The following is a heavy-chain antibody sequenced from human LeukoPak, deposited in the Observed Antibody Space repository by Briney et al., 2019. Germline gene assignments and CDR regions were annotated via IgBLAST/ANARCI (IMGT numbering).Heavy chain of an antibody. CDR2: ISGSGGST. CDR1: GFTFSSYA. V-gene: IGHV3-23*01. Sequence: GGSLRLSCAASGFTFSSYAMSWVRQAPGKELEWVSAISGSGGSTYYADSVKGRFTISRDNSKNTLYLQMNSLRAEDTAVYYCAKAGYSGYGLIDYWGQGALVTVSS. CDR3: AKAGYSGYGLIDY. D-gene: IGHD5-12*01. J-gene: IGHJ4*02.